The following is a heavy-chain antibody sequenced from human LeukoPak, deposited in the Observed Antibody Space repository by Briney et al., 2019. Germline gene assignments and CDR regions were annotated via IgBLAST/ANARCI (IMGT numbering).Heavy chain of an antibody. Sequence: KPSETLSLTCAVYGGSFSGYYWSWIRQPPGKGLEWIGSIYNSGSTYYNPSLKSRVTISVDMSKNQFPLKMSSVTAADTAVYYCARAYSSSWYWNWFDPWGQGTLVTVSS. CDR1: GGSFSGYY. J-gene: IGHJ5*02. D-gene: IGHD6-13*01. CDR3: ARAYSSSWYWNWFDP. CDR2: IYNSGST. V-gene: IGHV4-34*01.